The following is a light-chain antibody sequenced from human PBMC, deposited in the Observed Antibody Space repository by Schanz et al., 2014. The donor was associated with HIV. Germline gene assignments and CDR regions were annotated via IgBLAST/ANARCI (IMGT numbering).Light chain of an antibody. CDR1: QSVENNY. J-gene: IGKJ4*01. V-gene: IGKV3-20*01. CDR3: QHYGDSRGT. CDR2: ATS. Sequence: EIVLTQFPGTLSLSSGEGVTLSCRASQSVENNYLAWFQQRPGQAPRLLIYATSFRATGIPDRFSGSGSGTDFTLTISRLEPEDFAVYYCQHYGDSRGTFGGGTKVDFK.